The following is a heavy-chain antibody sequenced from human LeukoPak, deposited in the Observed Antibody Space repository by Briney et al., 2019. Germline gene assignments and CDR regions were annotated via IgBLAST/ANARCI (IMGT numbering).Heavy chain of an antibody. D-gene: IGHD1-1*01. CDR2: ISSSSGTI. J-gene: IGHJ5*02. CDR3: TTVSGFRFDP. CDR1: GFTFNSYS. V-gene: IGHV3-48*02. Sequence: GGSLRLSCAASGFTFNSYSMNWVRQAPGKGLEWISYISSSSGTIYYADSVKGRFTISRDNAKNSLYLQMNSLRDEDTAVYYCTTVSGFRFDPWGQGTLVTVSS.